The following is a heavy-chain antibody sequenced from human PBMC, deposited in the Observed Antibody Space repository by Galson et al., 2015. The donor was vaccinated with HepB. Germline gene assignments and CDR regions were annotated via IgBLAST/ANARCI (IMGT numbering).Heavy chain of an antibody. J-gene: IGHJ6*03. CDR3: ARIGPIHYDFWSGYDYYMDV. CDR2: ISAYNGDT. Sequence: VSCKASGYTFSSYGISWVRQAPGQGLEWMGWISAYNGDTRYAQKFQDRVTMTTDTSTSTAYMELRSLRSDDTAVYYCARIGPIHYDFWSGYDYYMDVWGKGTTVTVSS. V-gene: IGHV1-18*01. CDR1: GYTFSSYG. D-gene: IGHD3-3*01.